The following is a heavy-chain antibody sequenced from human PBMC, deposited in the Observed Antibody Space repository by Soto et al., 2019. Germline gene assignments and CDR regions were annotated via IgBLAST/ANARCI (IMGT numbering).Heavy chain of an antibody. V-gene: IGHV3-30-3*01. Sequence: GGSLRLSCAASGFTFSSYAMHWVRQAPGKGLEWVAVTSDDGINEYYTDSAKGRFTISRDNSKNTLYLQMNSLRAEDTAVYYCARGSAGHYNSGTLLDWGQGTLVTV. CDR2: TSDDGINE. CDR3: ARGSAGHYNSGTLLD. D-gene: IGHD3-10*01. CDR1: GFTFSSYA. J-gene: IGHJ4*02.